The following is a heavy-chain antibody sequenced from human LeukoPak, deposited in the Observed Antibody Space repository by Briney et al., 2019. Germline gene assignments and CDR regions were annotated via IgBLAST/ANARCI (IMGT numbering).Heavy chain of an antibody. CDR1: GFTFDDYA. J-gene: IGHJ4*02. CDR3: VKDRGGYKYSSYYFDY. Sequence: QTGGSLRLSCAASGFTFDDYAMHWVRQTPGKGLEWVSLINWDGGGTFYADSVKGRFTISRDNSKNSLYLQMNSLRAADTALYYCVKDRGGYKYSSYYFDYWGQGTLVTVSS. V-gene: IGHV3-43D*03. CDR2: INWDGGGT. D-gene: IGHD1-26*01.